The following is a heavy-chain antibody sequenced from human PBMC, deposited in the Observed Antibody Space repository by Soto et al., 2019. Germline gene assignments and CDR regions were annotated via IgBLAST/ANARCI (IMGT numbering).Heavy chain of an antibody. J-gene: IGHJ6*02. Sequence: SETLSLTCAVSGVSISSSNWWNWVRQPPGRGLEWIGEIYHSGSTNYSPSLKSRVTISVDKSKNHFSLKLSSVTAADTAVYYCASFKFGGIIVPNFYYGMDVWGQGTTVTVS. V-gene: IGHV4-4*02. CDR2: IYHSGST. CDR1: GVSISSSNW. D-gene: IGHD3-16*02. CDR3: ASFKFGGIIVPNFYYGMDV.